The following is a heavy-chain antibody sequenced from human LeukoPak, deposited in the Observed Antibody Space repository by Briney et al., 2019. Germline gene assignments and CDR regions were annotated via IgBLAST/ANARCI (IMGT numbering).Heavy chain of an antibody. J-gene: IGHJ4*02. V-gene: IGHV3-23*01. CDR2: ISGSGGST. Sequence: GGSLRLSCAASGFTFSSYAMSWVRQAPGKGLEWVSAISGSGGSTYYADSVKGRFTISRDNSKNTLYLQMNSLRAEDTAVYYCAKADDIVVVPAAIGMDYWGQGTLVTVSS. CDR3: AKADDIVVVPAAIGMDY. D-gene: IGHD2-2*01. CDR1: GFTFSSYA.